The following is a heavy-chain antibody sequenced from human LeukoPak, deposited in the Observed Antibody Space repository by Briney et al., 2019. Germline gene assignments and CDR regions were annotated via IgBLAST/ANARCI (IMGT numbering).Heavy chain of an antibody. J-gene: IGHJ6*03. CDR2: ISAYSGNT. D-gene: IGHD3-10*01. Sequence: EASVKVSCKASGYTFTSYGMSWVRQAPGQGLEWMGWISAYSGNTNYAQKFQGRVTMPTDTSTSTAYMELRSLRYDDTAIYYCVRVFEAWFGESHHYYYMDVWGKGTTVTISS. CDR1: GYTFTSYG. V-gene: IGHV1-18*01. CDR3: VRVFEAWFGESHHYYYMDV.